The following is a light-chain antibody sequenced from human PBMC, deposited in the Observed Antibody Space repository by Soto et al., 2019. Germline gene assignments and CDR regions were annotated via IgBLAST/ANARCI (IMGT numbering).Light chain of an antibody. J-gene: IGLJ1*01. Sequence: QSARTQPPSASGSPGQSVTISCTGTSSDVGGYNYVSWYQQHPGKAPKLMIYEVSKRPSGVPDRFSGSKSGNTASLTVPGLQAEDEADYYCSSYAGSNNLGVFGTGTKVTVL. V-gene: IGLV2-8*01. CDR2: EVS. CDR3: SSYAGSNNLGV. CDR1: SSDVGGYNY.